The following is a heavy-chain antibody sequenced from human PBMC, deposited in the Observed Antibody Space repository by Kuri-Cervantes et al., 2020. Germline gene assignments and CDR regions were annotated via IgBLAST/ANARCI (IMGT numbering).Heavy chain of an antibody. CDR3: ASLRGYSGYDKKSTGRGDAFDI. CDR1: GGTFSSYA. Sequence: SVKVSCKASGGTFSSYAISWVRQAPGQGLEWMGGIIPIFGTANYAQKLQGRVTMTTDTSTSTAYMELRSLRSDDTAVYYCASLRGYSGYDKKSTGRGDAFDIWGQGTMVTVSS. J-gene: IGHJ3*02. V-gene: IGHV1-69*05. D-gene: IGHD5-12*01. CDR2: IIPIFGTA.